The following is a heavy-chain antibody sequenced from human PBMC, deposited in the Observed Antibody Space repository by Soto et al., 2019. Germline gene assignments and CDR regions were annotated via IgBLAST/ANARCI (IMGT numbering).Heavy chain of an antibody. V-gene: IGHV4-59*01. Sequence: SETLSLTCTVSGGSISSYYWSWIRQPPGKGLEWIGYIYYSGSTNYNPSLKSRVTISVDTSKNQFSLKLSSVTAADTAVYYCARASDTDCSGGSCYPRYYYYYYMDVWGKGTTVTVSS. D-gene: IGHD2-15*01. CDR2: IYYSGST. CDR1: GGSISSYY. CDR3: ARASDTDCSGGSCYPRYYYYYYMDV. J-gene: IGHJ6*03.